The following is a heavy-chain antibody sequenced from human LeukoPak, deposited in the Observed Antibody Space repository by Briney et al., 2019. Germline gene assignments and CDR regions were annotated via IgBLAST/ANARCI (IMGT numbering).Heavy chain of an antibody. V-gene: IGHV4-4*02. Sequence: GTLSLTCAVSGGSISSSNWWSWVRQPPGQGLEWIGEIYHSGNTNYNPSVQSRVTMSVDKSKSQFFLKLSSVTAADTAVYYCARGYYYDFRDYDSVVFDIWGQGTKVIVSS. CDR2: IYHSGNT. D-gene: IGHD3/OR15-3a*01. J-gene: IGHJ3*02. CDR1: GGSISSSNW. CDR3: ARGYYYDFRDYDSVVFDI.